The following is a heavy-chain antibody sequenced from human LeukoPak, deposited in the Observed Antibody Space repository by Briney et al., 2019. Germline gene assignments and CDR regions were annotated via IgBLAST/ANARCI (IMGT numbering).Heavy chain of an antibody. Sequence: PSETLSLTCTVSGGSISSGDYYWSWIRQPPGKGLEWIGYIYYSGSTYYNPSLKSRVTISVDTSKNQFSLKLSSVTAADTAVYYCATRNPTYYDILTGYYFHDYWGQGTLVTVSS. V-gene: IGHV4-30-4*01. CDR3: ATRNPTYYDILTGYYFHDY. D-gene: IGHD3-9*01. CDR2: IYYSGST. CDR1: GGSISSGDYY. J-gene: IGHJ4*02.